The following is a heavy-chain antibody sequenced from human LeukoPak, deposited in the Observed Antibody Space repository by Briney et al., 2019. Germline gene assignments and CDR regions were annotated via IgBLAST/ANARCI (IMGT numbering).Heavy chain of an antibody. J-gene: IGHJ5*02. CDR3: ARGPSVSGGYWFDP. D-gene: IGHD3-10*02. Sequence: ASVKVSCKASGHTFTSYDINWVRQATGQGLEWMGWMNPNSGNTGYAQMFQGRVTMTRNTSISTAYMELSSLRSEDTAVYYCARGPSVSGGYWFDPWGQGTLVTVSS. CDR2: MNPNSGNT. V-gene: IGHV1-8*01. CDR1: GHTFTSYD.